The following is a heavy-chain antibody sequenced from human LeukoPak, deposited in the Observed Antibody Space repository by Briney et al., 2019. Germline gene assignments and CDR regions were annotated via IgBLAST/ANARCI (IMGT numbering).Heavy chain of an antibody. CDR1: GYTFTSYG. CDR3: ARVPRGDYGSGSYYKPNYYYYYMDV. J-gene: IGHJ6*03. V-gene: IGHV1-18*01. Sequence: GASVKVSCKASGYTFTSYGISGVRQAPGQGVDRMGWISAYNGKTNYAQKLQGRVTMTTDTSTSTAYMELRSLRSDDTAVYYCARVPRGDYGSGSYYKPNYYYYYMDVWGKGTTVTISS. CDR2: ISAYNGKT. D-gene: IGHD3-10*01.